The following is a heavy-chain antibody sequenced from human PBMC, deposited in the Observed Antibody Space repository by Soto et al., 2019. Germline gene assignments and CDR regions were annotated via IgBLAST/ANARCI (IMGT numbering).Heavy chain of an antibody. Sequence: QVQLVQSGAEVKKPGASVKVSCKTSGDTFSRSTISWVRQAPGQGLERMGWISAYSGNVIYAWKFQDRLTMTTDTTMSTAYVELRSLRFDDTAVYNCAIANYGDGVYWGQGTRVTVSS. J-gene: IGHJ4*02. CDR2: ISAYSGNV. V-gene: IGHV1-18*01. CDR1: GDTFSRST. CDR3: AIANYGDGVY. D-gene: IGHD4-17*01.